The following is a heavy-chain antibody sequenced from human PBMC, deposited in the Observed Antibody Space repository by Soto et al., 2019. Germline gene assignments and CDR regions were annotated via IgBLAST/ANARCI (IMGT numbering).Heavy chain of an antibody. CDR2: MNPNSGNT. CDR1: GYTFTSYD. J-gene: IGHJ6*02. D-gene: IGHD5-18*01. Sequence: QVQLVQSGAEVKKPGASVKVSCKASGYTFTSYDINWVRQATGQGLEWMGWMNPNSGNTGYAQKFQGRVTMTRNTSISTAYMELSSLRSADTAVYYCATFDTAMVKGVVWYYYGMDVWAQGTTVTVSS. V-gene: IGHV1-8*01. CDR3: ATFDTAMVKGVVWYYYGMDV.